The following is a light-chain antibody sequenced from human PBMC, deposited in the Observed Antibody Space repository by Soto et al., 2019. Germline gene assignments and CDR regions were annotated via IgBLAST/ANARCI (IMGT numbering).Light chain of an antibody. Sequence: EIVLTQSPGTLSLSPGERATLSCRASQSVTSSYLAWYQQKPGQAPRLLIYGVSNRATGIPDRFSGSGSGTDFTLTISRLEPEDFAVYYCQQYGNSLTFGGGTKVEIK. CDR3: QQYGNSLT. CDR2: GVS. CDR1: QSVTSSY. V-gene: IGKV3-20*01. J-gene: IGKJ4*01.